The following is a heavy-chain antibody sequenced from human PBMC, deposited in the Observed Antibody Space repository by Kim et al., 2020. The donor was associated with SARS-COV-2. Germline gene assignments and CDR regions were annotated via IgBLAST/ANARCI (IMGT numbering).Heavy chain of an antibody. V-gene: IGHV3-48*03. Sequence: GGSLRLSCAASGFTFSSYEMNWVRQAQGKGLEWDSYISSSGSTIYYADSVKGRFTISRDNAKNSLYLQMNSLRAEDTAVYYCARDFITGTTSWGQGTLVT. D-gene: IGHD1-7*01. J-gene: IGHJ5*02. CDR3: ARDFITGTTS. CDR2: ISSSGSTI. CDR1: GFTFSSYE.